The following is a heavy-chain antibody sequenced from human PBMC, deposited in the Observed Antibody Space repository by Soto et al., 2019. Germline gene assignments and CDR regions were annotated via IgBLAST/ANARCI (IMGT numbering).Heavy chain of an antibody. D-gene: IGHD4-17*01. J-gene: IGHJ4*02. CDR3: AKTGFGDYDY. V-gene: IGHV3-74*01. CDR2: INSEGNST. CDR1: GFTFSSYW. Sequence: GFLKLSFAAPGFTFSSYWVHWVRQAPGKGLVWVSRINSEGNSTSYADSVKGRFTISRDNAKNTLYLQMNSLRAEDTAVYYCAKTGFGDYDYWGQGALVTVSS.